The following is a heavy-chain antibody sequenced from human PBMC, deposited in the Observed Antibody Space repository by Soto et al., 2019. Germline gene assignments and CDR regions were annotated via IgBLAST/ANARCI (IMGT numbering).Heavy chain of an antibody. Sequence: SETLPLTCTVAGGSLSTYYWSWIRQPPGKGLEWIGYIYYSGSTNYNPSLKSRVTISVDTSKKQFSLKLSSVNAADTAVYYCAIAGSGYYESFAYWGKGTLVTVSS. V-gene: IGHV4-59*01. D-gene: IGHD3-22*01. CDR1: GGSLSTYY. CDR3: AIAGSGYYESFAY. CDR2: IYYSGST. J-gene: IGHJ4*02.